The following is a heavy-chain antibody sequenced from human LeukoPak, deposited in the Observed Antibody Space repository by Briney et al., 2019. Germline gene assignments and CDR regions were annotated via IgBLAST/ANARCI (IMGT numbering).Heavy chain of an antibody. CDR1: GGTFSSYA. J-gene: IGHJ6*03. CDR2: IIPICGAA. CDR3: ARDFSAGTTDRDYYYYYYMDV. V-gene: IGHV1-69*05. D-gene: IGHD1-7*01. Sequence: SVKVSCKASGGTFSSYAISWVRQAPGQGLEWMGGIIPICGAANYAQKFQGRVTITTDEATSTAYMELNSLRSEDTAVYYCARDFSAGTTDRDYYYYYYMDVWGKGATVTVSS.